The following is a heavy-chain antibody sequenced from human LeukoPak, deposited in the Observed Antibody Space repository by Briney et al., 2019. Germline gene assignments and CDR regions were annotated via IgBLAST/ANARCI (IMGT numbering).Heavy chain of an antibody. CDR2: INHSGST. D-gene: IGHD3-3*01. J-gene: IGHJ4*02. V-gene: IGHV4-34*01. Sequence: SETLSLTCAVYGGSSSGYYWSWIRQPPGKGLEWIGEINHSGSTNCNPSLKSRVTISVDTSKNQFSLKLSSVTAADTAVYYCARGKSYYDFWSGCSHFDYWGQGTLSPSPQ. CDR3: ARGKSYYDFWSGCSHFDY. CDR1: GGSSSGYY.